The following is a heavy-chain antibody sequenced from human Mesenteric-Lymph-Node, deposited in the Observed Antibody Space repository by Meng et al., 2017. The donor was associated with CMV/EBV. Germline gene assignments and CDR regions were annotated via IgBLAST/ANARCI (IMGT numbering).Heavy chain of an antibody. CDR2: ISGGGGNTYYA. CDR1: GFTFSKCA. CDR3: AKEYYDTSGSPFHAFDI. D-gene: IGHD3-22*01. J-gene: IGHJ3*02. V-gene: IGHV3-23*01. Sequence: GRSLRLSCAASGFTFSKCAMSWVRQAPGKGLEWVSGISGGGGNTYYAYYANSVKGRFTISRDNSKNTLYLQMNGLRAEDTAVYYCAKEYYDTSGSPFHAFDIWGQGTMVTVSS.